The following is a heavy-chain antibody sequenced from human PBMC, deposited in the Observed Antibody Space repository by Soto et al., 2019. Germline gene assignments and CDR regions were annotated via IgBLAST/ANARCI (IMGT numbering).Heavy chain of an antibody. CDR1: GGSFSSSA. J-gene: IGHJ6*02. CDR2: IIPMYGTT. Sequence: GASVKVSCKSSGGSFSSSAITWVRQAPGQGLEWMGRIIPMYGTTFYAQRFQGRVTINEDQSTSTVYMHLSSLKSEDTASYFCATSVGAIGYRFFNMDVWG. CDR3: ATSVGAIGYRFFNMDV. V-gene: IGHV1-69*13. D-gene: IGHD5-12*01.